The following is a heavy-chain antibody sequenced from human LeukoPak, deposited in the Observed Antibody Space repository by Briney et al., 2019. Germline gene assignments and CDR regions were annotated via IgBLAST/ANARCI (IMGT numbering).Heavy chain of an antibody. J-gene: IGHJ4*02. CDR2: INPNSGGT. Sequence: ASVKVSCKASGYTFTSYYMHWVQQAPGQGLEWMGWINPNSGGTNYAQKFQDRVTMTTDTSTSTAYMELRSLRSDDTAVYYCARGHDFVWGSYRTSFDYWGQGTLVTVSS. CDR3: ARGHDFVWGSYRTSFDY. D-gene: IGHD3-16*02. V-gene: IGHV1-2*02. CDR1: GYTFTSYY.